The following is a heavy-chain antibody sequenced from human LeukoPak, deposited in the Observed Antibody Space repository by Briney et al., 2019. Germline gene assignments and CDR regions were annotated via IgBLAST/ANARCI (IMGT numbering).Heavy chain of an antibody. CDR2: IYPGDSDT. D-gene: IGHD2-15*01. CDR3: ARRYCSGGSCQEAFDI. V-gene: IGHV5-51*01. J-gene: IGHJ3*02. Sequence: GASLQISCKGSGYSFTSYWIGWVRQLPGKGLEWMGIIYPGDSDTRYSPSFQGQVTISADKSISTAYLQWSSLKASDTAMYYCARRYCSGGSCQEAFDIWGQGTMVTVSS. CDR1: GYSFTSYW.